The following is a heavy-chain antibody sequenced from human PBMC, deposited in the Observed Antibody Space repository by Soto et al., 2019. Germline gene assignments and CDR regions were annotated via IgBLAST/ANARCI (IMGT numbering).Heavy chain of an antibody. CDR2: ISADSRRT. V-gene: IGHV3-23*01. CDR1: GFTFSSSA. J-gene: IGHJ4*02. CDR3: ATQDFRGTTGTT. Sequence: QTGGSLRLSCAASGFTFSSSAMGWVRQGPGKGLEWVSLISADSRRTYYVDSVKGRFAISRDNSKNTLYLQLTSLRVEDTAIYYCATQDFRGTTGTTWGQGXLVTVSS. D-gene: IGHD1-1*01.